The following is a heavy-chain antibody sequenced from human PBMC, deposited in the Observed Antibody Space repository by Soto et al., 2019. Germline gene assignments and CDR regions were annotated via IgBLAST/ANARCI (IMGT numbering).Heavy chain of an antibody. CDR2: ISYDGSNK. CDR1: GFTFSSYA. CDR3: ARAYEGDYFDY. Sequence: QVQLVESGGGVVQPGRSLRLSCAASGFTFSSYAMHWVRQAPGKGLEWVAVISYDGSNKYYADSVKGRFTISRDNSNNTLYLQMNSLSAEDTAVYYCARAYEGDYFDYWGQGPLVTVSS. D-gene: IGHD3-16*01. V-gene: IGHV3-30-3*01. J-gene: IGHJ4*02.